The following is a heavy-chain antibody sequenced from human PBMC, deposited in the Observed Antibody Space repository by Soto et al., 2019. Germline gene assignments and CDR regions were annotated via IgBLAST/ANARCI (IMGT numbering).Heavy chain of an antibody. CDR1: GGSISSYY. CDR2: IYYSGST. Sequence: SETLSLTCTVSGGSISSYYWSWIRQPPGKGLEWIGYIYYSGSTNYNPSLKSRVTISVDTSKNQFSLKLSSVTAADTAVYYCAGVSGSYYGGFDYWGQGTLVTVSS. V-gene: IGHV4-59*01. D-gene: IGHD1-26*01. J-gene: IGHJ4*02. CDR3: AGVSGSYYGGFDY.